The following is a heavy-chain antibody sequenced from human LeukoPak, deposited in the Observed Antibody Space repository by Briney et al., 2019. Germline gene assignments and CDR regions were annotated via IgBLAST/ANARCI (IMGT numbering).Heavy chain of an antibody. V-gene: IGHV3-23*01. D-gene: IGHD3-9*01. CDR1: GFTFSSYA. J-gene: IGHJ4*02. CDR3: ARDSHILTGYYDY. Sequence: QTGGSLRLSCAASGFTFSSYAMSWVRQAPGKGLEWVSAISGSGGSTYYADSVKGRFTISRDNSKNTLYLQMNSLRAEDTAVYYCARDSHILTGYYDYWGQGTLVTVSS. CDR2: ISGSGGST.